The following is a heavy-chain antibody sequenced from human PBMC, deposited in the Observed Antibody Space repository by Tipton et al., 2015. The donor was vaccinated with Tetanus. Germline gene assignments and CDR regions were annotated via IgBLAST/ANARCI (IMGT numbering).Heavy chain of an antibody. Sequence: LRLSCAVYGASFSDYYWSWIRQAPGKGLEWIGEINHSGSTNHNPSLKSRVSISFGTSKNQFSLNLESVTAADTAFYYCARANNDFPKKGPFDSWGQGTLVIVSS. J-gene: IGHJ4*02. D-gene: IGHD1-1*01. CDR3: ARANNDFPKKGPFDS. CDR1: GASFSDYY. CDR2: INHSGST. V-gene: IGHV4-34*01.